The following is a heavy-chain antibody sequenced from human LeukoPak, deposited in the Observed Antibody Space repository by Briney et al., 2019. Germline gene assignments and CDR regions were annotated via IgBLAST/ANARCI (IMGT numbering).Heavy chain of an antibody. V-gene: IGHV1-3*01. D-gene: IGHD1-26*01. CDR1: GYTFTSYA. Sequence: ASVKVSCKASGYTFTSYAIHWVRQAPGQRLEWMGWISAGNGNTKYSQNFQGRVTFISNTSATTAFMELSSLRSEDAAVYYCARDSGSGSNDYWGQGTLVAVSS. J-gene: IGHJ4*02. CDR2: ISAGNGNT. CDR3: ARDSGSGSNDY.